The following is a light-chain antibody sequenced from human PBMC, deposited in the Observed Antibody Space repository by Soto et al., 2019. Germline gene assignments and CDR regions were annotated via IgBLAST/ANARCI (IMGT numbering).Light chain of an antibody. CDR3: QQYYSYTHT. Sequence: AIRMTQSPSSFSASTGDRVTITCRASQGISSDLAWYQQKPGKAPKLLMYAASTLQSGVQSRFSGSGSGTDFTLTISCLQSEDFATYYCQQYYSYTHTFGQGTKLEIK. CDR2: AAS. J-gene: IGKJ2*01. CDR1: QGISSD. V-gene: IGKV1-8*01.